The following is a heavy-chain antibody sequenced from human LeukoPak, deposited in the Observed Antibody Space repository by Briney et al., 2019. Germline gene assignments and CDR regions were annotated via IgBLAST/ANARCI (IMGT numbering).Heavy chain of an antibody. V-gene: IGHV4-34*01. Sequence: GSLRLSCAASGFTFSSYEMNWIRQPPGKGLEWIGEINHSGSTNYNPSLKSRVTISVDTSKNQFSLKLSSVTAADTAVYYCARPHYYGSGSYYRYWGQGTLVTVSS. CDR1: GFTFSSYE. D-gene: IGHD3-10*01. CDR3: ARPHYYGSGSYYRY. J-gene: IGHJ4*02. CDR2: INHSGST.